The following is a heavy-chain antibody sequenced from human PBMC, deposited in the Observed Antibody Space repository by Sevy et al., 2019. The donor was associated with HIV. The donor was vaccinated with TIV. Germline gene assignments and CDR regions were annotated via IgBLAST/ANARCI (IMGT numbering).Heavy chain of an antibody. D-gene: IGHD6-13*01. J-gene: IGHJ5*02. CDR2: IKQDGSEK. CDR3: ARDGMRSIAAAGTGWFDP. CDR1: GFTFSSYW. V-gene: IGHV3-7*03. Sequence: GGSLRLSCAASGFTFSSYWMSWVRQAPGKGLEWVANIKQDGSEKYYVDSVKGGFTISRDNAKNSLYLQMNSLRAEDTAVYYCARDGMRSIAAAGTGWFDPWGQGTLVTVSS.